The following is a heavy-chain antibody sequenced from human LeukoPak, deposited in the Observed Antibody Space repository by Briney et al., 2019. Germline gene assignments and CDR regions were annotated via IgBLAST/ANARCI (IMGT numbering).Heavy chain of an antibody. CDR2: INHSGST. J-gene: IGHJ5*02. Sequence: SETLSLTCTVSGDSVSSYYWSWIRQPPGKGLEWIGEINHSGSTNYNPSLKSRVTISVDTSKNQFSLKLSSVTAADTAVYYCAREVFTIFGVVIKNNWFDPRGQGTLVTVSS. V-gene: IGHV4-34*01. CDR1: GDSVSSYY. D-gene: IGHD3-3*01. CDR3: AREVFTIFGVVIKNNWFDP.